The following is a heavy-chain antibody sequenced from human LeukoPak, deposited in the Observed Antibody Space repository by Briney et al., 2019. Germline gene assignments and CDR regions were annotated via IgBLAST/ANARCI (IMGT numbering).Heavy chain of an antibody. J-gene: IGHJ4*02. CDR1: GGSISSSSYY. CDR3: ARFHGYYDSSGYYMSFDY. D-gene: IGHD3-22*01. CDR2: IYYSGST. V-gene: IGHV4-39*01. Sequence: SETLSLTCTVSGGSISSSSYYWGWIRQPPGKGREWIGSIYYSGSTYYNPSLKSRVTISVDTSKNQFSLKLSSVTAADTAVYYCARFHGYYDSSGYYMSFDYWGQGTLVTVSS.